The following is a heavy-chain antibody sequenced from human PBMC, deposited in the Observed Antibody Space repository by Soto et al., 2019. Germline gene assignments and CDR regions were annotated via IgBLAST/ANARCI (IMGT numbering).Heavy chain of an antibody. J-gene: IGHJ5*02. CDR1: GGYIGSGGYY. V-gene: IGHV4-31*01. CDR2: ISYTGST. Sequence: QVQLQESGPGLVKPSQTLSLTCNVSGGYIGSGGYYWSWIRQHPGKDLEWIGYISYTGSTYYNPSLMNLVSISVVTSKNQSYLKLTSVTAADTAVYYRARDRRAAHGQRGSLDLWGQGPMLT. D-gene: IGHD6-25*01. CDR3: ARDRRAAHGQRGSLDL.